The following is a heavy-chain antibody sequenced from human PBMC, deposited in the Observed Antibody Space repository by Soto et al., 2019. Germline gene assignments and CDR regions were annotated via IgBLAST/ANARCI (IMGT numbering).Heavy chain of an antibody. CDR1: GSTFTGYY. CDR3: ARERATTMGFGY. CDR2: INPNSGDT. D-gene: IGHD5-18*01. Sequence: ASVKVSCKASGSTFTGYYMHWVRQAPGQGLEWMGWINPNSGDTNYAQKFQGWVTITTDTSNSTAYLELSSLRPDDPAVYYCARERATTMGFGYSGQGTLVTVSS. V-gene: IGHV1-2*04. J-gene: IGHJ4*02.